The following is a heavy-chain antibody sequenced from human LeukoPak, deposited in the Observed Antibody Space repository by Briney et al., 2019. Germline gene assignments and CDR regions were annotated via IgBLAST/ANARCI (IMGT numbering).Heavy chain of an antibody. V-gene: IGHV4-31*03. Sequence: SETLSLTCTVSGGSISSGDYYWSWIRQPPGKGLEWIGYIYYSGSTYHNPSLKSRVTISIDKSRNQFSLKLSSVTAADTAVYYCATYSSSWRTYYFDYWGQGALVTVSS. CDR1: GGSISSGDYY. D-gene: IGHD6-13*01. J-gene: IGHJ4*02. CDR2: IYYSGST. CDR3: ATYSSSWRTYYFDY.